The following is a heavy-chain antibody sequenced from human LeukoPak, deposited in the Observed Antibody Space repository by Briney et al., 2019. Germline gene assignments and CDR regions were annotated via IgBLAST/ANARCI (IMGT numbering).Heavy chain of an antibody. CDR3: ARVRHYDSSGYYYVDYYYMDV. Sequence: GGSLRLSCAASGFTFSSYWMSWVRQAPGKGLEWVANIKQDGSEKYYVDSVKGRFTISRDNAKNSLYLQMNSLRAEDTAVYYCARVRHYDSSGYYYVDYYYMDVWGKGTTVTVSS. J-gene: IGHJ6*03. D-gene: IGHD3-22*01. V-gene: IGHV3-7*01. CDR1: GFTFSSYW. CDR2: IKQDGSEK.